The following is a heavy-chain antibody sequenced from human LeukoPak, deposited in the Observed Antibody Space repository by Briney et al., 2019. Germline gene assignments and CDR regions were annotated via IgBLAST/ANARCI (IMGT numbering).Heavy chain of an antibody. CDR3: ARATMSYSTSEAFDI. V-gene: IGHV3-21*01. J-gene: IGHJ3*02. Sequence: GSLRLSCAASGFTFSSFSMNWVRQTPGKGLEWVSSITSSSNYIYYAESVKGRLTISRDNAKNSLYLQMNSLRAEDTAVYCARATMSYSTSEAFDIWGQGTMVTVSS. D-gene: IGHD6-13*01. CDR1: GFTFSSFS. CDR2: ITSSSNYI.